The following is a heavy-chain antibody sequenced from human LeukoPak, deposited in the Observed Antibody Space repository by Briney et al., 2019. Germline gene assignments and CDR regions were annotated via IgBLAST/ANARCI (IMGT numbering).Heavy chain of an antibody. CDR1: GDSISSKTYY. Sequence: SETLSLTCTVSGDSISSKTYYWGWIRQPPGKGLEWVGHMYYRGNTFYNPSLKSRVTISVDTSKNQFSLKLRSVTAADTAVYYCARLYGNYQNYFDYWGQGTLVTVSS. CDR3: ARLYGNYQNYFDY. V-gene: IGHV4-39*07. J-gene: IGHJ4*02. D-gene: IGHD1-7*01. CDR2: MYYRGNT.